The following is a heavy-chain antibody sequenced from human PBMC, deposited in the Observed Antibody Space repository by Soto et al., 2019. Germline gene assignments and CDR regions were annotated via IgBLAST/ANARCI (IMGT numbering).Heavy chain of an antibody. CDR1: GFTFRSYV. V-gene: IGHV3-33*05. D-gene: IGHD3-16*01. CDR2: TSYDGSNK. Sequence: QVQLVESGGGVVQPGTSRRLSCVGSGFTFRSYVIHWVRQAPGKGLEWVALTSYDGSNKDYGDSVKGRFNISRDNSRNTVDLQMDSLRREDTALYYCARWGTTGGLDVWGQGTLVSVSS. J-gene: IGHJ1*01. CDR3: ARWGTTGGLDV.